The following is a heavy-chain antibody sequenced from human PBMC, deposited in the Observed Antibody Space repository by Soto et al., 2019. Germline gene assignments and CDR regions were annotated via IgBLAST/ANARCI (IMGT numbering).Heavy chain of an antibody. D-gene: IGHD2-15*01. V-gene: IGHV3-30-3*01. J-gene: IGHJ5*02. CDR3: ARVSALRAFDP. CDR2: ISYDGSNK. CDR1: GFTFSSYA. Sequence: QVQLVESGGGVVQPGRSLRLSCAASGFTFSSYAMHWVRQAPGKGLEWVALISYDGSNKYYGDSVKGRFTISRDNSKNTLYLQMNSLRAEDTAVYYCARVSALRAFDPWGQGTLVTVS.